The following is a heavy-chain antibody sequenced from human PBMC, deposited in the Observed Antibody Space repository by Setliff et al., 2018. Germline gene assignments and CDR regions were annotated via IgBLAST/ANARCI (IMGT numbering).Heavy chain of an antibody. CDR2: IYYSGST. V-gene: IGHV4-39*01. Sequence: PSETLSLTCTVSGGSISSSNYYWGWIRQPPGKGLEWIGSIYYSGSTYYNPSLKSRVTISVDTSKNQFSLKLSSVTAADTAVYYCARRGSMVTKFGAFDIWGQGAMVTV. J-gene: IGHJ3*02. D-gene: IGHD4-17*01. CDR1: GGSISSSNYY. CDR3: ARRGSMVTKFGAFDI.